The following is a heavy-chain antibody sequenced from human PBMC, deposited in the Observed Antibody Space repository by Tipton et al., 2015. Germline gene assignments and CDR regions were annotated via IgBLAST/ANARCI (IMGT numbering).Heavy chain of an antibody. CDR3: ARVRRYCSGGSCYSLYYYGMDV. V-gene: IGHV4-61*01. J-gene: IGHJ6*02. D-gene: IGHD2-15*01. CDR1: GGSVSSGSYY. CDR2: IYYSGST. Sequence: TLSLTCTVSGGSVSSGSYYWSWIRQPPGKGLEWIGYIYYSGSTNYNPSLKSRVTISVDTSKNQFSLKLSSVTAADTVVYYCARVRRYCSGGSCYSLYYYGMDVWGQGTTVTVSS.